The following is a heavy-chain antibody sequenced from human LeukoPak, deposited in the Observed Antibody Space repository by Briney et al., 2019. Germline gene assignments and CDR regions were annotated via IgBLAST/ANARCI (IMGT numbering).Heavy chain of an antibody. CDR3: ARHNRPATDDFWSGYYFRILSPFDY. Sequence: SETLSLTCAVSGYSISSGYYWGWIRQPPGKGLEWIGSIYHSGSTYYNPSLKSRVTISVDTSKNQFSLKLSSVTAADTAVYYCARHNRPATDDFWSGYYFRILSPFDYWGEGTLVTVSS. CDR1: GYSISSGYY. D-gene: IGHD3-3*01. CDR2: IYHSGST. V-gene: IGHV4-38-2*01. J-gene: IGHJ4*02.